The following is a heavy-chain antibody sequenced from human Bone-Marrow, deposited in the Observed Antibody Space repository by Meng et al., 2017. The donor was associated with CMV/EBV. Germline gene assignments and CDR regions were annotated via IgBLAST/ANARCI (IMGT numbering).Heavy chain of an antibody. Sequence: SETLSLTCTVSAGSISSYYWSWIRQPPGNGLEWIGYLYYSGSTNYNPSLKSRVTISADTSKNQFSLKLTSVTAADTAVYYCARALYYYDSSGYYSGYSDYWGQGTPVTVSS. CDR2: LYYSGST. CDR1: AGSISSYY. J-gene: IGHJ4*02. CDR3: ARALYYYDSSGYYSGYSDY. V-gene: IGHV4-59*01. D-gene: IGHD3-22*01.